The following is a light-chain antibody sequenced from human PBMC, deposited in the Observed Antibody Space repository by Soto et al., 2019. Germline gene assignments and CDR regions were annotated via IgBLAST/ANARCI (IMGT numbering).Light chain of an antibody. V-gene: IGLV2-14*01. CDR1: SSDVGGYNY. J-gene: IGLJ2*01. CDR2: DVS. CDR3: SSYTSSSNVV. Sequence: QPVLTHPASVSGSPGQSITISCTGTSSDVGGYNYVSWYQQHPGKAPKLMIYDVSNRPSGVSNRFSGSKSGNTASLTISGLQAADEADYYCSSYTSSSNVVFGGGTKLTVL.